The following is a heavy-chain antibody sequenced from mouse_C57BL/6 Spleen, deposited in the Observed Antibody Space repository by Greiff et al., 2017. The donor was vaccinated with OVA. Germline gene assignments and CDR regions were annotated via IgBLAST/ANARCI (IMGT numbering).Heavy chain of an antibody. J-gene: IGHJ2*01. CDR1: GFNITNTY. D-gene: IGHD6-1*01. V-gene: IGHV14-3*01. CDR2: IDPANGNT. CDR3: ARPSNVPVSLYFDY. Sequence: EVKLLESVAELVRPGASVKLSCTASGFNITNTYMHWVKQRPEQGLEWIGRIDPANGNTNYAPKFQGKATITADTSSNTAYLQLSSLTSEDTAIYYCARPSNVPVSLYFDYWGQGTTLTVSS.